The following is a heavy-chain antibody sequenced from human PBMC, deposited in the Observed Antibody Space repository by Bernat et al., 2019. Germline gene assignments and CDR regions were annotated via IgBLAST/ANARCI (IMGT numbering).Heavy chain of an antibody. CDR1: GFSLTTSGMR. CDR2: INWDDDK. CDR3: ARSIIAATGATYYYFGMDV. D-gene: IGHD6-13*01. Sequence: QVTLKESGPALVKPTQTLTLTCTFSGFSLTTSGMRVSWIRQSPGKALEGLARINWDDDKVYSTSLKTRLTISKDTSKNQVVLTMTNMDPVDTATYYCARSIIAATGATYYYFGMDVWGQGTTVTVSS. J-gene: IGHJ6*02. V-gene: IGHV2-70*04.